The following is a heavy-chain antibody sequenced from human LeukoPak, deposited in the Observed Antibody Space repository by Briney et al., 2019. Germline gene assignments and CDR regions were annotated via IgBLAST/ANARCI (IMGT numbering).Heavy chain of an antibody. D-gene: IGHD3-10*01. CDR2: INHTGST. CDR1: GGSFSGYY. CDR3: ARGLPSYSGSRREGFDP. V-gene: IGHV4-34*01. Sequence: PSETLSLTCAVYGGSFSGYYWSWIRQPPGKGLEWIGEINHTGSTNYNSSLKSRVTISLGTSKNQFSLKLSSVTAADTAMYYCARGLPSYSGSRREGFDPWGQGTLVTVSS. J-gene: IGHJ5*02.